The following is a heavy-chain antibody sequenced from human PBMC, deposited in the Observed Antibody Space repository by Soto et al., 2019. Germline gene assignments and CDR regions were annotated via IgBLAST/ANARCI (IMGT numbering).Heavy chain of an antibody. J-gene: IGHJ5*02. V-gene: IGHV1-18*01. Sequence: QVQLVQSGAEVKKPGASVKVSCKASGYTFTSYAISWVRQAPGQGLEWMGWISAYNGNTNYAQKLQGRVTMTTDTSTRTAHMELRSLRSDDTAVYYCARTPDIVGLNWFAPWGQGTLVTVSS. CDR3: ARTPDIVGLNWFAP. CDR2: ISAYNGNT. D-gene: IGHD2-15*01. CDR1: GYTFTSYA.